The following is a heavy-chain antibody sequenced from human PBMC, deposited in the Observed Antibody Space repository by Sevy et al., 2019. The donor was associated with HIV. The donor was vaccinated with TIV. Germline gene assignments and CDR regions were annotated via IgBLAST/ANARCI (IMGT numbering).Heavy chain of an antibody. CDR2: ISGSGRYT. J-gene: IGHJ6*02. CDR1: EFTFSSYA. CDR3: AKGFCSGGTCPRDYYYYGMDV. V-gene: IGHV3-23*01. D-gene: IGHD2-15*01. Sequence: GGSLRLSCAASEFTFSSYAMSWVRQAPGKGLDWVSSISGSGRYTYYADSVEGRFTISRDNSKNTLYVQMNSLRAEDTAVYYCAKGFCSGGTCPRDYYYYGMDVWGQGTTVTVSS.